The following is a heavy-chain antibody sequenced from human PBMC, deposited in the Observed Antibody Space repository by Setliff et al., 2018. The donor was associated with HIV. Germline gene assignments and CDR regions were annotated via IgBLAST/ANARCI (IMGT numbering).Heavy chain of an antibody. CDR1: GFIFSRYE. Sequence: GGSLRLSCAVSGFIFSRYEMNWVRQAPGKGLEWISYISSSGNDVKYADSVKGRFTISRDNAKNSLYLQLNSLRADDTSVYYCAREVGAPDYFDSWGQGTLVTVSS. CDR3: AREVGAPDYFDS. J-gene: IGHJ4*02. CDR2: ISSSGNDV. V-gene: IGHV3-48*03. D-gene: IGHD1-26*01.